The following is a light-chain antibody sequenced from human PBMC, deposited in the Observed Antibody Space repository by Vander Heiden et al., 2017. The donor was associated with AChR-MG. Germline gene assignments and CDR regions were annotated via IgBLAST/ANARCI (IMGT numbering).Light chain of an antibody. CDR1: QSVSNR. V-gene: IGKV3-11*01. J-gene: IGKJ1*01. CDR3: QQRSFWPRT. Sequence: VLTQSPATMSLSPGETATLSCRASQSVSNRLAWYQQIPGQPPRLLIFDTLKRAPGIPPRFRGSGSRTDFTLTLGRLEADDSAVYYCQQRSFWPRTFGPGTHVEV. CDR2: DTL.